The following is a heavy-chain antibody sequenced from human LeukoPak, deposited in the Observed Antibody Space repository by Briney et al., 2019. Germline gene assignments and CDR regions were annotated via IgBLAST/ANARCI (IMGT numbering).Heavy chain of an antibody. CDR1: GGSFSGYY. CDR2: IYYSGST. D-gene: IGHD2-2*02. J-gene: IGHJ5*02. CDR3: ARSWYCTSTSCYIGYNWFDP. Sequence: SETLSLTCAVYGGSFSGYYWGWIRQPPGKGLEWIGSIYYSGSTYYNPSLKSRVTISVDTSKNQFSLKLSSVTAADTAVYYCARSWYCTSTSCYIGYNWFDPWGQGTLVTVSA. V-gene: IGHV4-39*01.